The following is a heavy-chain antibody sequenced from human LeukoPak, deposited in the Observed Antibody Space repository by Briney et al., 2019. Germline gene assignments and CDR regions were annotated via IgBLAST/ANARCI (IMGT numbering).Heavy chain of an antibody. V-gene: IGHV3-9*01. CDR2: IGWNSGSI. CDR1: GFTFDDYA. Sequence: PGRSLRLSCAASGFTFDDYAMHWVRQAPGKGLEWVSGIGWNSGSIGYADSVKGRFTISRDNAKNSLYLQMNSLRAEDTALYYCAKDSSGLDYWGQGTLVTVSS. CDR3: AKDSSGLDY. D-gene: IGHD2-15*01. J-gene: IGHJ4*02.